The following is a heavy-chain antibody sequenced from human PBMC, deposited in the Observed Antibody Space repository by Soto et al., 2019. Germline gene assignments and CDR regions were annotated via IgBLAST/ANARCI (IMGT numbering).Heavy chain of an antibody. J-gene: IGHJ4*02. CDR3: TRDPTTGYSGYDFDFDY. CDR2: IRSKAYGGTT. D-gene: IGHD5-12*01. Sequence: GGSLRLSCTASGFTFGDYAMSWFRQAPGKGLEWVGFIRSKAYGGTTEYAASVKGRFTISRDDSKSIAYLQMNSLKTEDTAVYYCTRDPTTGYSGYDFDFDYWGQGTLVTVSS. CDR1: GFTFGDYA. V-gene: IGHV3-49*03.